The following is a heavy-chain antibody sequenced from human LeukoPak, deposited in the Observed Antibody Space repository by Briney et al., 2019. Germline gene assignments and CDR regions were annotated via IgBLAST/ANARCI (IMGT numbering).Heavy chain of an antibody. J-gene: IGHJ4*02. Sequence: SETLSLTCTVSGGSISSYYWSWIRQPPGKGLEWIGYIHYSGGITYYNPSLKSRVTISVDTSKNQFSLKLSSVTAADTAVYYCARGRTLNSSPFDYWGQGTLVTVSS. CDR1: GGSISSYY. V-gene: IGHV4-59*01. D-gene: IGHD6-13*01. CDR2: IHYSGGIT. CDR3: ARGRTLNSSPFDY.